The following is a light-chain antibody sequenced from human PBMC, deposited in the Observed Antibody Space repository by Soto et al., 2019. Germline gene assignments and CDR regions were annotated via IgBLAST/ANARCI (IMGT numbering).Light chain of an antibody. J-gene: IGKJ1*01. CDR1: QDITSW. Sequence: DIQMTQSPSSVSASVGDRVTITCRASQDITSWLVWYQQKPGKAPKLLIFAASSLPSGVPSRFGGSGSGTDFTLTISSLQPEDFATYYCQHYNGNSRAFGQGTKVEIK. V-gene: IGKV1D-12*01. CDR3: QHYNGNSRA. CDR2: AAS.